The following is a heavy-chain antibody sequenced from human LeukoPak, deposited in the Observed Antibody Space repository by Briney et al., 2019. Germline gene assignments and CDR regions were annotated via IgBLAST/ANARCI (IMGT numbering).Heavy chain of an antibody. J-gene: IGHJ3*02. CDR2: INGESTFK. CDR3: AKYQTGTWTSYDSSDI. D-gene: IGHD1-7*01. Sequence: MSGGSLRLSCTASGFSFSSPGMDWVRPAPGKGLEWVSSINGESTFKVYEDAVKGRFTISTDNAKNSLYLQMDSLRAEDTAVYYCAKYQTGTWTSYDSSDIWGQGTLVTVSX. V-gene: IGHV3-21*01. CDR1: GFSFSSPG.